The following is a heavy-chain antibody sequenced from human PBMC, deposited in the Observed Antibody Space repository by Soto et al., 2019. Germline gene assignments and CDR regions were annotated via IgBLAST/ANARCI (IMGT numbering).Heavy chain of an antibody. V-gene: IGHV6-1*01. D-gene: IGHD2-15*01. CDR2: TYYRSRWYN. Sequence: SQTLSLTCAISGDSVSSNSAAWNWIRQSPSGGLEWLGRTYYRSRWYNDYAVSVRSRITINPDTSKNQFSLHLNSVTPEDTAVYYCARVFSSWPIVAPRTYFMDVWGKGTSVTVSS. CDR3: ARVFSSWPIVAPRTYFMDV. J-gene: IGHJ6*04. CDR1: GDSVSSNSAA.